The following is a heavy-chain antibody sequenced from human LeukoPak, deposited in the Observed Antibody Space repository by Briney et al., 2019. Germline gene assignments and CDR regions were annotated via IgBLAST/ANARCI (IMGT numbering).Heavy chain of an antibody. CDR1: GGSISSGDYY. CDR3: ARDRGDTAMAHPFDY. CDR2: IYYSGST. Sequence: SQTLSLTCTVSGGSISSGDYYWSWIRQPPGKGLEWIGYIYYSGSTNYNPSLKSRVTISIDTSKNQFSLKLSSVTAADTAVYYCARDRGDTAMAHPFDYWGQGTLVTVSS. V-gene: IGHV4-30-4*01. J-gene: IGHJ4*02. D-gene: IGHD5-18*01.